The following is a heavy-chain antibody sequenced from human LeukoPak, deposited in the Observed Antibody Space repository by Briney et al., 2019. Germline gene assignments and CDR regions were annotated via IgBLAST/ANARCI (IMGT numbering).Heavy chain of an antibody. CDR1: LCTFSRYA. D-gene: IGHD5-12*01. J-gene: IGHJ6*03. Sequence: SVTVSFKSSLCTFSRYAISWVRQAPAQGLEWMGGSIPIFGTAYYAQKFQGRVTITTDESTSTAYMEQSRLRSEDTAVYYCARGQDIVATMGGRYYYYYMDVWGKGTTVTVSS. V-gene: IGHV1-69*05. CDR3: ARGQDIVATMGGRYYYYYMDV. CDR2: SIPIFGTA.